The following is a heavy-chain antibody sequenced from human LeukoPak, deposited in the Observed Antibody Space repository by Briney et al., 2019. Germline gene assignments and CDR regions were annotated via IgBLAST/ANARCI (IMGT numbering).Heavy chain of an antibody. V-gene: IGHV1-46*01. CDR2: INPSGGST. D-gene: IGHD2-2*01. CDR1: GYTFTSYY. Sequence: ASVKVSCKASGYTFTSYYMHWVRQAPGQGLEWMGIINPSGGSTSYAQKFQGRVTMTRDTSTSTVYMELSSLRSEDTAVYYCARGTSYCSSTSCSPSLGFDYWGQGTLVTVSS. J-gene: IGHJ4*02. CDR3: ARGTSYCSSTSCSPSLGFDY.